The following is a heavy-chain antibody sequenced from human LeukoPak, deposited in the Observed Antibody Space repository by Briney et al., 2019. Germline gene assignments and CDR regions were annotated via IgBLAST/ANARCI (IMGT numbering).Heavy chain of an antibody. CDR3: ARASTVTKSFDY. D-gene: IGHD4-17*01. CDR2: ISYDGSNK. CDR1: GYTFTSYA. J-gene: IGHJ4*02. V-gene: IGHV3-30*04. Sequence: SCKASGYTFTSYAMHWVRQAPGKGLEWVAVISYDGSNKYYADSVKGRFTISRDNSKNTLYLQMNSLRAEDTAVYYCARASTVTKSFDYWGQGTLVTVSS.